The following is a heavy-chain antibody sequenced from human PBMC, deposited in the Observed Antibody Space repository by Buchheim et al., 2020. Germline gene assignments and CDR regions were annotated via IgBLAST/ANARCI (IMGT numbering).Heavy chain of an antibody. D-gene: IGHD5-18*01. J-gene: IGHJ4*02. CDR1: GFTFSNYW. Sequence: EVQVVESGGGLVQPGGSLRLSCAASGFTFSNYWMSWVRQAPGKGLEWVAIIKEDGSDKYYVDSVKGRLTISKDNAKNSLYLQMDSLRAEDTAVYYCARGGGWILDYWGQGT. CDR2: IKEDGSDK. V-gene: IGHV3-7*01. CDR3: ARGGGWILDY.